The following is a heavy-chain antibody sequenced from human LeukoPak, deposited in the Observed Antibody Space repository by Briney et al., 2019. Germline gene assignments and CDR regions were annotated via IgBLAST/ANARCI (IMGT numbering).Heavy chain of an antibody. Sequence: GGSLSLSCAVPGFTFSSYGIHWVRQAPGKGLEWVAVIWYDGSNDYYADSVKGRFTISRDISKNTLYLQMNSLRAEDTPVYYCARDWSGYCRGVNCYSGGFHIWGQGTMVTVSS. J-gene: IGHJ3*02. V-gene: IGHV3-33*01. CDR1: GFTFSSYG. D-gene: IGHD2-15*01. CDR3: ARDWSGYCRGVNCYSGGFHI. CDR2: IWYDGSND.